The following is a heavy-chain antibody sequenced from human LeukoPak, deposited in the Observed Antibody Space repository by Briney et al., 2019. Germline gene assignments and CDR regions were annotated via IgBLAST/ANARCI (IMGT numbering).Heavy chain of an antibody. CDR3: ARAYYDILTGYYETAYYYYMDV. J-gene: IGHJ6*03. V-gene: IGHV3-48*04. CDR2: ISSSSSTI. D-gene: IGHD3-9*01. Sequence: PGGSLRLSCAASGFTFSSYSMNWVRQAPGKGLEWVSYISSSSSTIYYADSVKGRFTISRDNAKNSLYLQMNSLRAEDTAVYYRARAYYDILTGYYETAYYYYMDVWGKGTTVTVSS. CDR1: GFTFSSYS.